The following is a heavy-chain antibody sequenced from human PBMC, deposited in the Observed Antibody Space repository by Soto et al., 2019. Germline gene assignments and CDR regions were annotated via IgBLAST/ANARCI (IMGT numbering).Heavy chain of an antibody. Sequence: EVQLLESGGGLVQPGGSLRLSCAASGFTFSSYAMSWVRQAPGKGLEWVSAISGSGGSTYYAESVKGRFTISRDNSKNTLYLQMNSLRAEDTAVYYCAKDRLGYYGSGSLNYWGQGTLVTVSS. CDR1: GFTFSSYA. J-gene: IGHJ4*02. CDR2: ISGSGGST. CDR3: AKDRLGYYGSGSLNY. D-gene: IGHD3-10*01. V-gene: IGHV3-23*01.